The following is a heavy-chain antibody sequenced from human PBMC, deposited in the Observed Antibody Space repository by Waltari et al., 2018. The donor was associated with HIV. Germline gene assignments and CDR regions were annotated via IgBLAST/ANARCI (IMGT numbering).Heavy chain of an antibody. Sequence: EVHLVESGGGLVQPGGSLSLSCAASGFLLDDYGMHWVRQAPGKGLEWISGISWDSGRIGYADSVRGRFTISRDNAKNFVYLQMNSLRGDDTAFYYCARGPLYDWFDPWGQGTLVTVSS. CDR1: GFLLDDYG. CDR2: ISWDSGRI. CDR3: ARGPLYDWFDP. D-gene: IGHD2-8*01. J-gene: IGHJ5*02. V-gene: IGHV3-9*01.